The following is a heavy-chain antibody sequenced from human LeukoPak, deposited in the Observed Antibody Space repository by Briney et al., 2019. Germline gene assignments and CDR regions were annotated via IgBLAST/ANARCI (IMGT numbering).Heavy chain of an antibody. D-gene: IGHD3-22*01. V-gene: IGHV1-2*02. J-gene: IGHJ3*02. CDR3: ASRTATYYYDSGDGFDI. Sequence: ASVKVSCKASGYTFIGYYMHWVRQAPGQGLEWMGWINPNSGGTNYAQKFQGRVTMTRDTSISTAYMELSRLRSGDTAVYYCASRTATYYYDSGDGFDIWGQGTMVTVSS. CDR2: INPNSGGT. CDR1: GYTFIGYY.